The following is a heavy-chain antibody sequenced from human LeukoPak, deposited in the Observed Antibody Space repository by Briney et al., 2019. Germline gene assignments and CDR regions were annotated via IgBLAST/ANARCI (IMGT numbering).Heavy chain of an antibody. CDR1: GFTFSSYA. CDR2: ISGGGGTT. J-gene: IGHJ4*02. Sequence: GGSLRLSCAASGFTFSSYAMSWVRQAPGKGLEWVSAISGGGGTTYYADSVKGRFTISRDNSKNTLYLQVNSLRPEDTAVYYCAKSGELRLKGYFDYWGQGTLVTVSS. CDR3: AKSGELRLKGYFDY. V-gene: IGHV3-23*01. D-gene: IGHD1-26*01.